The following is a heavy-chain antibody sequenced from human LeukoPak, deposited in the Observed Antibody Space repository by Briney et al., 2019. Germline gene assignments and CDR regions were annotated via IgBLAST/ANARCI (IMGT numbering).Heavy chain of an antibody. CDR2: ISYDGSNK. CDR1: GFTFSSYA. CDR3: ARQTHYYYYYYMDV. J-gene: IGHJ6*03. V-gene: IGHV3-30*04. Sequence: GGSPRLSCAASGFTFSSYAMHWVRQAPGKGLEGVAVISYDGSNKYYADSVKGRFTISRDNSKNTLYLQMNSLRAEDTAVYYCARQTHYYYYYYMDVWGEGTTVTVSS.